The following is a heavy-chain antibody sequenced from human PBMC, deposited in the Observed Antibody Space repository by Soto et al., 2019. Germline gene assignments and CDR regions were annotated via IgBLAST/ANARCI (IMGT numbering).Heavy chain of an antibody. Sequence: QVQLVQSGAEVKKPGASVKVSCKASGYTFTSYGIIWVRQAPGQGLEWMGWISAYNGNTNYAQKLQGRVTMTTDTPTRTAYMELRSLKADDTAVYYCARDRPVGATNTEYFQHWGQGTLVTVSS. J-gene: IGHJ1*01. D-gene: IGHD1-26*01. CDR1: GYTFTSYG. V-gene: IGHV1-18*01. CDR3: ARDRPVGATNTEYFQH. CDR2: ISAYNGNT.